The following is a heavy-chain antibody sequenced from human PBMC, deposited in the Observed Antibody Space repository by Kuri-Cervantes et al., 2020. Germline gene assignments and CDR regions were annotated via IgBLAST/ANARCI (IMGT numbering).Heavy chain of an antibody. V-gene: IGHV4-4*07. CDR2: TYTSGST. J-gene: IGHJ5*02. Sequence: SETLSLTCTVSGGSISSYYWSWIRQPAGKVLEWIGRTYTSGSTNYNPSPKSRVTMSVDTSKNQFSLKLSSVTAADTAVYYCARDHYSNYVWGMNWFDPWGQGTLVTVSS. CDR3: ARDHYSNYVWGMNWFDP. CDR1: GGSISSYY. D-gene: IGHD4-11*01.